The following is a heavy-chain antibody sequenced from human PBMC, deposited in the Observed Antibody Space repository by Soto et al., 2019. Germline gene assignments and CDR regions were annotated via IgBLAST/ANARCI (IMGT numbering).Heavy chain of an antibody. CDR1: GFTFSSYS. Sequence: EVQLVESGGGLVKPGGSLRLSCAASGFTFSSYSMNWVRQAPGKGLEWVSSISSSSSYIYYADSVKGRFTISRDNAKNSLYLQMTSLRAEDTAVYYCARGWDYYYYYMDVWGKGTTVTVSS. J-gene: IGHJ6*03. CDR3: ARGWDYYYYYMDV. V-gene: IGHV3-21*01. CDR2: ISSSSSYI. D-gene: IGHD6-13*01.